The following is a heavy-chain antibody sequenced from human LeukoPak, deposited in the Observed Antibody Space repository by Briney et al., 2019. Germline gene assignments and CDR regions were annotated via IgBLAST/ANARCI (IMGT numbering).Heavy chain of an antibody. V-gene: IGHV3-23*01. CDR1: GFTFNNYA. CDR3: AKDVAVAAISYMNC. Sequence: PGGSLRLSCAASGFTFNNYAMSWVRQAPGKGLEWVSGISGSGGSTYYADSVKGRFTISRDNSKNTLYLQMNSLRAEDTALYYCAKDVAVAAISYMNCWGRGTLVTVSS. J-gene: IGHJ4*02. CDR2: ISGSGGST. D-gene: IGHD6-19*01.